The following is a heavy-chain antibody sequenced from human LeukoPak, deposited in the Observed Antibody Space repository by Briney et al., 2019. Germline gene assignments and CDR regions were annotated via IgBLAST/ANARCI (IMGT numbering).Heavy chain of an antibody. D-gene: IGHD2-2*01. CDR3: ARAGRPGYCSSTSCYPFDY. Sequence: SETLSLTCTVPGGSISSYYWSWIRQPAGKGLEWIGRIYTSGSTNYNPSLKSRVTMSVDTSKNQFSLKLSSVTAADTAVYYCARAGRPGYCSSTSCYPFDYWGQGTLVTVSS. J-gene: IGHJ4*02. CDR2: IYTSGST. CDR1: GGSISSYY. V-gene: IGHV4-4*07.